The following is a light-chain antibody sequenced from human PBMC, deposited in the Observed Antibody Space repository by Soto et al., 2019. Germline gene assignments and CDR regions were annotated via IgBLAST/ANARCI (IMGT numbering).Light chain of an antibody. Sequence: EIVLTQSPGTLSLSPGERATLSCRASQSVSSSSLAWYHQKPGQAPRLLIYGASSRATDIPDRFSGSGSGTGFTLTLSRLEAEDFAVYYCQQWGSSPRTFGQGTKGEIK. J-gene: IGKJ1*01. CDR1: QSVSSSS. V-gene: IGKV3-20*01. CDR3: QQWGSSPRT. CDR2: GAS.